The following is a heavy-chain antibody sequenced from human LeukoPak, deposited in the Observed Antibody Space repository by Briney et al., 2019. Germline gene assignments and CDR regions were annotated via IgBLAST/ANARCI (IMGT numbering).Heavy chain of an antibody. D-gene: IGHD5-12*01. CDR3: GRGFGSGYDFPTYFYGMDL. CDR1: GGSMNSYY. Sequence: SETQSLTCTVSGGSMNSYYWSWIRQPPGKGQEWIGYIYSSGSTNYNPSVKSRVTISVDTSKNQFSLKVSSVTAADTAVYYCGRGFGSGYDFPTYFYGMDLWGQGTTVTVSS. CDR2: IYSSGST. V-gene: IGHV4-59*01. J-gene: IGHJ6*02.